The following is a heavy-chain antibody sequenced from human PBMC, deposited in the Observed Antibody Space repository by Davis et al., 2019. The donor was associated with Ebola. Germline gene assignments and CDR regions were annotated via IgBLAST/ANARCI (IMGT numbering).Heavy chain of an antibody. J-gene: IGHJ4*02. CDR1: GGSVSSGSYY. CDR2: INHSGST. D-gene: IGHD5-18*01. V-gene: IGHV4-39*07. Sequence: MPSETLSLTCTVSGGSVSSGSYYWSWIRQPPGKGLEWIGEINHSGSTNYNPSLKSRVTISVDTSKNQSSLKLSSVTAADTAVYYCARRRGYSYGYLYWGQGTLVTVSS. CDR3: ARRRGYSYGYLY.